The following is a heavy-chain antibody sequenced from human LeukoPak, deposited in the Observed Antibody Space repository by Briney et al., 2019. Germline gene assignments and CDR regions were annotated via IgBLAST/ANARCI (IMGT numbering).Heavy chain of an antibody. CDR3: ARDYLAYYYDSSGYIDAFDI. CDR2: IYYSGST. CDR1: GGSISSYY. D-gene: IGHD3-22*01. J-gene: IGHJ3*02. Sequence: AETLSLTCTVSGGSISSYYWSWIRQPPGKGLEWIGYIYYSGSTNYNPSLKSRVTISVDTSKNQFSLKLSSVTAADTAVYYCARDYLAYYYDSSGYIDAFDIWGQGTMVTVSS. V-gene: IGHV4-59*01.